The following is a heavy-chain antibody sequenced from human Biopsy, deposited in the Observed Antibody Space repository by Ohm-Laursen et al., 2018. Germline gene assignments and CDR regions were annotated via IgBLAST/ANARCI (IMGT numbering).Heavy chain of an antibody. CDR3: ARAVGIAAAPIDY. CDR2: INSSGSTK. CDR1: GSPVSDYY. D-gene: IGHD2-15*01. J-gene: IGHJ4*02. Sequence: LRLSCSASGSPVSDYYMSWIRQAPGRGLEWVSDINSSGSTKYHAESVKGRFTISRDNAMNSVYLQMNSLRGEDTAVYYCARAVGIAAAPIDYWGQGTLVTVSS. V-gene: IGHV3-11*01.